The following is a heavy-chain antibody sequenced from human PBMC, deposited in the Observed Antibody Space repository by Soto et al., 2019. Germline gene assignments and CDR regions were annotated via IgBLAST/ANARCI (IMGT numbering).Heavy chain of an antibody. D-gene: IGHD6-13*01. Sequence: SVKVSCKASGDSFSSYAISWVRQAPGQGLEWMGGIIPIFGTANYAQKFQGRVTITADKSTSTAYMELSSLRSEDTAVYYCASSEGSSSWYYYFDYWGQGTLVTVSS. CDR2: IIPIFGTA. CDR1: GDSFSSYA. V-gene: IGHV1-69*06. J-gene: IGHJ4*02. CDR3: ASSEGSSSWYYYFDY.